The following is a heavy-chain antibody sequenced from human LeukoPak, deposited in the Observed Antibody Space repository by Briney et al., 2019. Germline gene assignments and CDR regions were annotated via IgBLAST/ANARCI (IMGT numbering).Heavy chain of an antibody. J-gene: IGHJ6*02. D-gene: IGHD3-3*01. CDR1: GYTFTGYY. V-gene: IGHV1-2*02. CDR2: LNPNSGGI. CDR3: ARVGGFDSDYYNYGMDV. Sequence: GASVKVSCKASGYTFTGYYMHWVRQAPGQGLEWMGWLNPNSGGINYAQMFQGRVSMTRETSISTAYMELSRLRSDDTAVYYCARVGGFDSDYYNYGMDVWGQGTTVTVSS.